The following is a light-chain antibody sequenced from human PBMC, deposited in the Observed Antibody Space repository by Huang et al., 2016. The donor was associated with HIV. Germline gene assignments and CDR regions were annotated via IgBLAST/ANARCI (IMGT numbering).Light chain of an antibody. J-gene: IGKJ2*01. Sequence: EVVMTQSPATLSVSPGERATLSCRASQSVSSTLAWYQQKPGQAPRLLIYGASTRATGIPARFSGSGSGTEFTLTISSLQSEDFAVYYCQQYNNWPPVTFGQGTKLEIK. CDR1: QSVSST. CDR2: GAS. CDR3: QQYNNWPPVT. V-gene: IGKV3D-15*01.